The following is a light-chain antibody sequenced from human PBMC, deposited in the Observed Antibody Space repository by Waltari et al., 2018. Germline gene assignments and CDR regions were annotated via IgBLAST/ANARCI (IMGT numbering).Light chain of an antibody. J-gene: IGKJ4*01. V-gene: IGKV1-5*03. CDR2: KAS. CDR3: HQYNTLPLT. Sequence: DVQLTHSPSTLSASVGDRVTITCRASESVKNNLAWYQHQPGKAPKVLVHKASRLESGVTSRFSGSGYGTEFTLTISSLEPDDFATYYCHQYNTLPLTVGGGTKVEIK. CDR1: ESVKNN.